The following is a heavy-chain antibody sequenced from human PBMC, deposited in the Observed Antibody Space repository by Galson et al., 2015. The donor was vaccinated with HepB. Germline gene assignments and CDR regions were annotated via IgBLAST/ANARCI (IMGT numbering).Heavy chain of an antibody. J-gene: IGHJ4*02. D-gene: IGHD3-22*01. V-gene: IGHV1-2*04. CDR2: INPNGGDT. CDR1: GYTFTGYN. Sequence: SCKASGYTFTGYNIHWVRQAPGQGLEWMGWINPNGGDTNYAQKSPGWVTMTRDTSIRTAYMELSRLKSDDTAVYYCTRALYYYDSSGVYYFDSWGQGTLVTVTS. CDR3: TRALYYYDSSGVYYFDS.